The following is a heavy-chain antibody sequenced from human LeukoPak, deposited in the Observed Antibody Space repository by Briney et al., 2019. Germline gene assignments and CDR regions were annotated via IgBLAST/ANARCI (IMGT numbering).Heavy chain of an antibody. V-gene: IGHV3-64*01. J-gene: IGHJ4*02. Sequence: PGGALRLSCAASRFTFSSYAMDWVRQAPGKGLEYVSAISGSGGSTFYANSVKGRFTISRDNSKNTLYLQMGSLRAEDMAVYYCARLEGSATRDWGQGTLVTVSS. CDR2: ISGSGGST. D-gene: IGHD2-15*01. CDR1: RFTFSSYA. CDR3: ARLEGSATRD.